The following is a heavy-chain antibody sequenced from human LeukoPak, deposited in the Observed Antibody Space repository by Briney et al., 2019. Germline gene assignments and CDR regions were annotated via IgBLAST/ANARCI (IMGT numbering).Heavy chain of an antibody. J-gene: IGHJ6*03. V-gene: IGHV3-7*03. CDR1: GFTFDDYA. Sequence: LGGSLRLSCAASGFTFDDYAMHWVRQAPGKGLEWVANIKQDGSEKYYADSVKGRFTISRDNSKSMLYLQMNSLRAEDTAVYYCAKETIKAEVYYYYYYMDVWGKGTTVTVSS. CDR3: AKETIKAEVYYYYYYMDV. CDR2: IKQDGSEK.